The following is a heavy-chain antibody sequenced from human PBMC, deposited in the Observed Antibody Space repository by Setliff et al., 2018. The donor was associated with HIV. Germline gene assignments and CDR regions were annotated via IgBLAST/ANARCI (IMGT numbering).Heavy chain of an antibody. CDR1: GFSFSSYY. Sequence: PGGSLRLSCAASGFSFSSYYMSWVRQAPGKGLEWVANISPEGNKKYYVGSVRGRFTSSRDNAKSSLFLQMSGLRPEDTAVYYCARVLLRTNPLYGVASNWFDPWGQGTLVTVSS. CDR2: ISPEGNKK. J-gene: IGHJ5*02. V-gene: IGHV3-7*03. D-gene: IGHD2-8*01. CDR3: ARVLLRTNPLYGVASNWFDP.